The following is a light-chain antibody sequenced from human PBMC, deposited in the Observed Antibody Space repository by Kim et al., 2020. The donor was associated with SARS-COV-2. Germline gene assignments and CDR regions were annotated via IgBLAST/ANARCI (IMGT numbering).Light chain of an antibody. CDR3: QSYDSTNDCV. V-gene: IGLV6-57*03. CDR2: DDN. Sequence: KTVTISCNRSSGSIASRYVRWYQRRRSRAPTTVIYDDNERPSGVPDRFSGSIDSTSNTASLTISGLRTEDEADYYCQSYDSTNDCVFGGGTQLTVL. CDR1: SGSIASRY. J-gene: IGLJ2*01.